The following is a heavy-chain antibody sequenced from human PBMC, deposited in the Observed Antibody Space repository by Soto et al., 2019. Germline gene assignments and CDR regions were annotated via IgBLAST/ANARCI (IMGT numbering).Heavy chain of an antibody. CDR3: AKTPPTVTTFSWDYYYMDV. D-gene: IGHD4-4*01. Sequence: EVQLLESGGGLVQPGGSLRLSCAASGFTFSSYAMSWVRQAPGKGLEWVSAISGSGGSTYYADSVKGRFTISRDNSKNTLYLQMNSLRAEDTAVYYCAKTPPTVTTFSWDYYYMDVWGKGTTVTVSS. CDR1: GFTFSSYA. CDR2: ISGSGGST. J-gene: IGHJ6*03. V-gene: IGHV3-23*01.